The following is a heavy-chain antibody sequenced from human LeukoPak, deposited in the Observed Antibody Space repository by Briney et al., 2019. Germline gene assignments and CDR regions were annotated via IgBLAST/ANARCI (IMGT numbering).Heavy chain of an antibody. J-gene: IGHJ4*02. CDR1: GFTFANYA. CDR3: AKDGGRTTGTTTSGYSDY. D-gene: IGHD1-1*01. V-gene: IGHV3-23*01. Sequence: GGSLRLPCAASGFTFANYAMNWVRQAPGKGLEWVSAISGSGDSTHYADSVKGRFIISRENSKSTLFLQINSLRAEDTAVYYCAKDGGRTTGTTTSGYSDYWGQGTLVTVSS. CDR2: ISGSGDST.